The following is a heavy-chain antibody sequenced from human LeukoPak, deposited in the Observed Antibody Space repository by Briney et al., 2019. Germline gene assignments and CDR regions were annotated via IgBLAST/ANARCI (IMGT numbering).Heavy chain of an antibody. D-gene: IGHD2-8*01. J-gene: IGHJ4*02. CDR2: IYYSGST. CDR3: ARLIDCTNGVCHIFDY. Sequence: PSETLSLTCTVSGGSISSYYWSWIRQPPGKGLEWIGYIYYSGSTNYNPSLKSRVTISVDTSKNQFSLKLSSVTAADTAVYYCARLIDCTNGVCHIFDYWGQGTLVTVSS. CDR1: GGSISSYY. V-gene: IGHV4-59*01.